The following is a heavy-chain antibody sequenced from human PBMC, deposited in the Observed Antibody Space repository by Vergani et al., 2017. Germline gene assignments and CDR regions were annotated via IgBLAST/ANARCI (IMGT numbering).Heavy chain of an antibody. CDR2: ISSSSSTI. CDR3: ARVQQWLVPDY. Sequence: EVQLLESGGGLAQPGGSLRLSCAASGFTFSSYSMNWVRQAPGKGLEWVSYISSSSSTIYYADSVKGRFTISRDNAKNSLYLQMNSLRAEDTAVYYCARVQQWLVPDYWGQGTLVTVSS. D-gene: IGHD6-19*01. CDR1: GFTFSSYS. J-gene: IGHJ4*02. V-gene: IGHV3-48*01.